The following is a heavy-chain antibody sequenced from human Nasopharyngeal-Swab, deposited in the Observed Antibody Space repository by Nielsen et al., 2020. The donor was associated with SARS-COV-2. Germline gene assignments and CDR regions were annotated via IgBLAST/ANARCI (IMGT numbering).Heavy chain of an antibody. D-gene: IGHD6-13*01. J-gene: IGHJ4*02. CDR3: ARVDSSSWYGVDY. CDR1: GFTFSSYA. Sequence: GGSLRLSCAASGFTFSSYAMHWVRQAPGKGLEWVAVISYDGSNKYYADSMKGRFTISRDNSKNTLYLQMNSLRAEDTAVYYCARVDSSSWYGVDYWGQGTLVTVSS. CDR2: ISYDGSNK. V-gene: IGHV3-30-3*01.